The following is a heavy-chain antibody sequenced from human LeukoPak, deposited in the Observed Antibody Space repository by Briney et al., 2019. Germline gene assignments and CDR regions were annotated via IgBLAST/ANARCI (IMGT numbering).Heavy chain of an antibody. CDR3: AKDFIDGDYVGYFDL. V-gene: IGHV3-53*05. CDR1: GFTVSSNY. Sequence: GGSLRLSFAASGFTVSSNYMSWVRQAPGKGLEWVSVIYSGGSTYYADSVKGRFTISRDNSKNTLYLQMNSLRAEDTAVYYCAKDFIDGDYVGYFDLWGRGTLVTVSS. D-gene: IGHD4-17*01. J-gene: IGHJ2*01. CDR2: IYSGGST.